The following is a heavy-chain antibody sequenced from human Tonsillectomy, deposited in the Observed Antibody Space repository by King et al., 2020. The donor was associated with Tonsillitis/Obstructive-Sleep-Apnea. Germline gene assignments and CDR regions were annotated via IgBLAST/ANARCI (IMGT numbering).Heavy chain of an antibody. D-gene: IGHD1-26*01. Sequence: VQLVESGGGLVKPGGSLRLSCAASGFTFSSYSMNWVRQAPGKGLEWVSSISSSSSYIYYADSVKGRFTISRDNAKNSLYLQMNSLRAEDTAVYYCAGDCVSGSYYFAFDIWGQGTMVTVSS. J-gene: IGHJ3*02. CDR1: GFTFSSYS. V-gene: IGHV3-21*01. CDR2: ISSSSSYI. CDR3: AGDCVSGSYYFAFDI.